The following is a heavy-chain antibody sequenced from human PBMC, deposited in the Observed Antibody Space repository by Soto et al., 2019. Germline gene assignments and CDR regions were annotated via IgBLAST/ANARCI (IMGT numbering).Heavy chain of an antibody. J-gene: IGHJ6*02. V-gene: IGHV4-59*01. CDR1: GGSISSYY. CDR3: ARSYYYDSSGYYFYYYYGMDV. Sequence: QVQLQESGPGLVKPSETLSLTCTVSGGSISSYYWSWIRQPPGKGLEWIGYIYYSGSTNYNPSLKSRVTISVDTSKNQFSLKLSSVTAADTAVYYCARSYYYDSSGYYFYYYYGMDVWGQGTTVTVSS. CDR2: IYYSGST. D-gene: IGHD3-22*01.